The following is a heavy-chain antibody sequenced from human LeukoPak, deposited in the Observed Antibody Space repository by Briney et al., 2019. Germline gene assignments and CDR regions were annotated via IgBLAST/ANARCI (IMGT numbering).Heavy chain of an antibody. CDR1: GGSISGFF. V-gene: IGHV4-59*05. J-gene: IGHJ4*02. Sequence: SETLSLTCTVSGGSISGFFWSWIRQPPGKGLEWIGSVYFSGNTYYNPSLKSRVTISADASKNQFSLRLTSVTAADTAVYYCAKDLLAGSGWYDYWGQGTLVTVSS. CDR2: VYFSGNT. D-gene: IGHD6-19*01. CDR3: AKDLLAGSGWYDY.